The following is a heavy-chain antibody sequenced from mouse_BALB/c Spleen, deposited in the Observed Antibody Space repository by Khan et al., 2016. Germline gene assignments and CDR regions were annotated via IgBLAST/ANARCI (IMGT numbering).Heavy chain of an antibody. CDR2: IDPENGDT. V-gene: IGHV14-4*02. J-gene: IGHJ4*01. Sequence: VQLQQSGAELVRPGASVKLSCTASGFNIKDYYMHWVKQRPEQGLEWIGWIDPENGDTEYAPKFQGKATMTADTSSNTAYLQLSSLTSEDTASSYCNACDCNAIDYWGQGTSVTVSS. CDR1: GFNIKDYY. CDR3: NACDCNAIDY.